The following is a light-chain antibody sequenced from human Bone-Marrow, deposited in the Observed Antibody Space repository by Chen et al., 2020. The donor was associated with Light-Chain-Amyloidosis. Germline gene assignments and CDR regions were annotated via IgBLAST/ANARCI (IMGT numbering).Light chain of an antibody. CDR2: TTN. Sequence: QTVVTQEPSFSVSPGGTVTLTCGLSSGSVSPSYYPSWYQQTPGQAPRTLISTTNTRSSGVPDRFSGSILGNKAALTITGAQAYDESDYYCVLYMGSGISVFGGGTKLTVL. V-gene: IGLV8-61*01. CDR1: SGSVSPSYY. CDR3: VLYMGSGISV. J-gene: IGLJ3*02.